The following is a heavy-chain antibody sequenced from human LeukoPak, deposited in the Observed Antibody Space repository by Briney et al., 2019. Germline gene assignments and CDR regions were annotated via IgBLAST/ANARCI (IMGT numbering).Heavy chain of an antibody. CDR2: IKQDGSEK. CDR3: ARWGGYFDY. Sequence: PGGSLRLSCAASEFTFSSYWMSWVRQAPGKGLEWVANIKQDGSEKYYVDSVKGRFTISRDNAKSSLYLQMNSLRAEDTAVYYCARWGGYFDYWGQGTLVTVSS. J-gene: IGHJ4*02. V-gene: IGHV3-7*01. D-gene: IGHD3-16*01. CDR1: EFTFSSYW.